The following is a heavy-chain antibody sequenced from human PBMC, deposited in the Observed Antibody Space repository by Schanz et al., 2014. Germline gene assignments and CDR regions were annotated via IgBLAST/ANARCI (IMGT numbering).Heavy chain of an antibody. CDR1: GYTFTDYY. CDR3: ARDRQNIASPATGFDS. Sequence: QVQLVQSGAEVKEPGASVKLSCKSSGYTFTDYYMQWVRQAPGQGLEWMGGVIPMLGITNYAERFQGRVTITADTSTAYMELSSLRSDDTALYYCARDRQNIASPATGFDSWGQGTLVTVSS. J-gene: IGHJ4*02. D-gene: IGHD6-13*01. CDR2: VIPMLGIT. V-gene: IGHV1-46*01.